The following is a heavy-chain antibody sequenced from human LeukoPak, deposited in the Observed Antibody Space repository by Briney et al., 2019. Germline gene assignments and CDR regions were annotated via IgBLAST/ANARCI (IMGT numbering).Heavy chain of an antibody. V-gene: IGHV3-23*01. J-gene: IGHJ5*02. Sequence: GGSLRLSCAASGFIFRNFGMSGIRQAPGKGLEWVSHISDVVAHTWYADSVKGRFIISRDNSNNRVFLQMNSLRPEDTALYYCAKDNYGGVYASWGQGTLVTVSS. CDR3: AKDNYGGVYAS. CDR2: ISDVVAHT. CDR1: GFIFRNFG. D-gene: IGHD3-16*01.